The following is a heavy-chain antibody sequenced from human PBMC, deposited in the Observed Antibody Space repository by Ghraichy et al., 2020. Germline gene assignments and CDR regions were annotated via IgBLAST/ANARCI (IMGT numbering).Heavy chain of an antibody. J-gene: IGHJ4*02. CDR3: ARGLGAMANFDY. V-gene: IGHV4-34*01. D-gene: IGHD5-18*01. CDR1: GGSFSGYY. CDR2: INHSGST. Sequence: SETLSLTCAVYGGSFSGYYWSWIRQPPGKGLEWIGEINHSGSTNYNPSLKSRVTISVDTSKNQFSLKLSSVTAADTAVYYCARGLGAMANFDYWGQGTLVTVSS.